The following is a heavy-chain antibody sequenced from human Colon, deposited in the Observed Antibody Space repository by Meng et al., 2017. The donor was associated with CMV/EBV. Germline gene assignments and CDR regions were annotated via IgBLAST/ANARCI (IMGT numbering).Heavy chain of an antibody. CDR1: SYA. V-gene: IGHV3-23*05. D-gene: IGHD3-22*01. CDR2: IQGIGMST. Sequence: SYALSGVGHRQGRGLEWVPGIQGIGMSTYYAGSVRGRFTISRDNSKNTLYLQMNGLRVEDTAVYYCARGHGYFDSSGSYYGEHYFDYWGQGALVTVSS. J-gene: IGHJ4*02. CDR3: ARGHGYFDSSGSYYGEHYFDY.